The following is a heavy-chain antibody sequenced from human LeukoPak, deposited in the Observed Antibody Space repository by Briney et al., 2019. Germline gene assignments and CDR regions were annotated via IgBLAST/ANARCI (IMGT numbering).Heavy chain of an antibody. D-gene: IGHD4-17*01. CDR1: GGTFSSYA. CDR3: ARGVMQGTVTTTTLRTYFDY. Sequence: SVKVSCKASGGTFSSYAISWVRQAPGQGLEWMGGIIPIFGTANYAQKFQGRVTITTDESTSTAYMELSSLRSEDTAVYYRARGVMQGTVTTTTLRTYFDYWGQGTLVSAPS. CDR2: IIPIFGTA. J-gene: IGHJ4*02. V-gene: IGHV1-69*05.